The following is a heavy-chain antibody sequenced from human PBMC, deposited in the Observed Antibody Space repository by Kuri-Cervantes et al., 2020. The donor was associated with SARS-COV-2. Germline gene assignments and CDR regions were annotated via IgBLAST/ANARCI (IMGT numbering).Heavy chain of an antibody. CDR1: GYTFTGYY. CDR2: INPNSGGT. J-gene: IGHJ4*02. V-gene: IGHV1-2*02. CDR3: AREGGIAVAGTGFDY. D-gene: IGHD6-19*01. Sequence: ASVKVSCKASGYTFTGYYMHWVRQAPGQGLEWMGWINPNSGGTNYAQKFQGRVTMTRDTSISTAYMALSRLRSDDTAVYYCAREGGIAVAGTGFDYWGQGTLVTVSS.